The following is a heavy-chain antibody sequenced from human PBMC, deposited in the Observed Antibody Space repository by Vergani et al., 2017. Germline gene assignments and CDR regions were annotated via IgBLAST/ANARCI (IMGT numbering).Heavy chain of an antibody. J-gene: IGHJ5*02. D-gene: IGHD6-19*01. CDR2: IIPILGIA. CDR1: GGTFSSYT. Sequence: QVQLVQSGAEVKKPGSSVKVSCKASGGTFSSYTISWVRQAPGQGLEWMGRIIPILGIANYAQKFQGRVTMTTDTSTSTAYMELRSLRSDDTAVYYCAGEGEVAGEGWFDPWGQGTLVTVSS. CDR3: AGEGEVAGEGWFDP. V-gene: IGHV1-69*09.